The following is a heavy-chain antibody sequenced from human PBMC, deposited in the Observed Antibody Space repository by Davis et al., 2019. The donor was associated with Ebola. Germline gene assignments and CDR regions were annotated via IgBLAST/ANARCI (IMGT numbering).Heavy chain of an antibody. D-gene: IGHD2-21*01. Sequence: PGGSLRLSCAVHGGSFSGYYWSWIRQAPGKGLEWVAYISASSDIIHYAASVKGRFTVFRDNAKNSLFLQMSSLRDEDTAVYYCASYGGDPRDVFDIWGQGTKVTVSS. CDR3: ASYGGDPRDVFDI. CDR1: GGSFSGYY. J-gene: IGHJ3*02. CDR2: ISASSDII. V-gene: IGHV3-48*02.